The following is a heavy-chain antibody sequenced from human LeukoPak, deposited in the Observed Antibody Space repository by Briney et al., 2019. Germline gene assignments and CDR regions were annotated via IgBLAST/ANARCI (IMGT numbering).Heavy chain of an antibody. CDR2: IYHSGST. Sequence: PSETLSLTCTVSGGSISRGGYYWSWIRQPPGKGLEWIGYIYHSGSTYYNPSLKSRVTISVDRSKNQFSLKLSSVTAADTAVYYCAKTRAVWDSDVFDIWGQGTMVIVSS. CDR3: AKTRAVWDSDVFDI. V-gene: IGHV4-30-2*01. J-gene: IGHJ3*02. CDR1: GGSISRGGYY. D-gene: IGHD3-16*01.